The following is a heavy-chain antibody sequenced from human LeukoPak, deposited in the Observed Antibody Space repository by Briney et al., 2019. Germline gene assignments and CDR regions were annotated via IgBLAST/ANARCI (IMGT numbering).Heavy chain of an antibody. CDR2: IFNDGSQE. J-gene: IGHJ3*02. CDR1: GFTFSSYG. V-gene: IGHV3-33*01. CDR3: ARDDALGDNALDI. Sequence: GRSLRLSCAASGFTFSSYGMHWVRQAPGKGLEGVAGIFNDGSQEKYADSVKGRFTISRDNSKNTLFLQMNSLRAEDTAVYYCARDDALGDNALDIWGQGTMVTVSS. D-gene: IGHD3-16*01.